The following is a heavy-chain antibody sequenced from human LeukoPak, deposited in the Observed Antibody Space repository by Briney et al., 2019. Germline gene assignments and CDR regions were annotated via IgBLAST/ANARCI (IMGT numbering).Heavy chain of an antibody. D-gene: IGHD3-10*01. J-gene: IGHJ4*02. CDR2: ISTYNGNK. V-gene: IGHV1-18*01. CDR3: ARGLPHYYGSGSGDYFDY. Sequence: ASVTVSYKASGYTFTTYGISGVRQAPGQGLEWMGWISTYNGNKHYSQKLQGRVSMTTDTSTSTAYMELRSLRSDDTAVYYCARGLPHYYGSGSGDYFDYWGQGTLVTVSS. CDR1: GYTFTTYG.